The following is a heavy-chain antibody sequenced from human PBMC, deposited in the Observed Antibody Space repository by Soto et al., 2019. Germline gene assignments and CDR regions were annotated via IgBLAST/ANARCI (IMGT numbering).Heavy chain of an antibody. Sequence: SETVSLTCTVSCGSISSSSYYWGWIRQPPGKGLEWIGSIYYSGSTYYNPSLKSRVTISVDTSKNQFSLKLSSVTAADTAVYYCARQTVYCSSTSCYPGWFDPWGQGTLVTVSS. CDR3: ARQTVYCSSTSCYPGWFDP. V-gene: IGHV4-39*01. D-gene: IGHD2-2*01. CDR2: IYYSGST. J-gene: IGHJ5*02. CDR1: CGSISSSSYY.